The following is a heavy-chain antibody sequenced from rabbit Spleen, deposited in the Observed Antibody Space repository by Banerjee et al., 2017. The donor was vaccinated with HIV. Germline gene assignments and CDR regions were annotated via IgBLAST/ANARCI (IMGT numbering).Heavy chain of an antibody. V-gene: IGHV1S40*01. CDR1: GFSFSSSDY. J-gene: IGHJ6*01. CDR2: IAGSISGFT. Sequence: QSLEESGVDLVKPGASLTLTCTASGFSFSSSDYMCWVRQAPGKGLEWISCIAGSISGFTYTATRAKGRFTCSKTSSTSVTLQMTSLTVAATATYFCVSSTGYGGYGFATGFDLWGPGTLVTVS. CDR3: VSSTGYGGYGFATGFDL. D-gene: IGHD6-1*01.